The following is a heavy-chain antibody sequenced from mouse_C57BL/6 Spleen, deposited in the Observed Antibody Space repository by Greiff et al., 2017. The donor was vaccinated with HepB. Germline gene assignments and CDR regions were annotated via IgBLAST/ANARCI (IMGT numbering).Heavy chain of an antibody. Sequence: EVQLQESGPGLVKPSQSLSLTCSVTGYSITSGYYWNWIRQFPGNKLEWMGYISYDGSNNYNPSLKNRISITRDTSKNQFFLKLNSVTTEDTATYYCASYDGYYVSAMDYWGQGTSVTVSS. CDR1: GYSITSGYY. J-gene: IGHJ4*01. D-gene: IGHD2-3*01. CDR3: ASYDGYYVSAMDY. CDR2: ISYDGSN. V-gene: IGHV3-6*01.